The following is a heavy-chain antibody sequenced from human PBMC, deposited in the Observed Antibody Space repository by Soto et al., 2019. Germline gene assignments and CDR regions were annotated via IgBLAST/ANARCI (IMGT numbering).Heavy chain of an antibody. CDR1: GFTFSGFY. V-gene: IGHV1-2*02. CDR3: ARSPYSLEGDGQHYYYGMDL. Sequence: QVQLVQSGAAVKRPGASVKVSCEPSGFTFSGFYLHWVRQAPGQGLEWMGWIKPNTDDTGYAQKFQGRVTLTADTSSSPGYLDLSRLRSDDTAVYYCARSPYSLEGDGQHYYYGMDLWGLGTTVTVSS. J-gene: IGHJ6*02. D-gene: IGHD2-15*01. CDR2: IKPNTDDT.